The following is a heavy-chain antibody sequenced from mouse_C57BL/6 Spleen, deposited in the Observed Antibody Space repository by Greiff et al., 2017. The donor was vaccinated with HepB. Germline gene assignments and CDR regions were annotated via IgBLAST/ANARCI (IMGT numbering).Heavy chain of an antibody. CDR2: INPGSGGT. CDR1: GYAFTNYL. Sequence: QVQLQQSGAELVRPGTSVKVSCKASGYAFTNYLIEWVKQRPGQGLEWIGVINPGSGGTNYNEKFKGKATLTADKSSSTAYMQLSSLTSEDSAVYFCARWSSGYAAYWGQGTLVTVSA. CDR3: ARWSSGYAAY. V-gene: IGHV1-54*01. D-gene: IGHD3-2*02. J-gene: IGHJ3*01.